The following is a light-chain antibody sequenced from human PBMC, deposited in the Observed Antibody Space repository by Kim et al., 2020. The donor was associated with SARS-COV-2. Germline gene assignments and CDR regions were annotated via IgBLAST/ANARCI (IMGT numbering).Light chain of an antibody. CDR3: TSYAASNLRV. V-gene: IGLV2-8*01. Sequence: QSALTQPPSASGSPGQSVTISCTGTSNDVGGYDFVSWYQQHPGEAPTLVIYEVFKRPSGVPDRFSGSKSGNTASLTVSGLQAEDEADYYCTSYAASNLRVFGGGTQLTVL. CDR2: EVF. J-gene: IGLJ3*02. CDR1: SNDVGGYDF.